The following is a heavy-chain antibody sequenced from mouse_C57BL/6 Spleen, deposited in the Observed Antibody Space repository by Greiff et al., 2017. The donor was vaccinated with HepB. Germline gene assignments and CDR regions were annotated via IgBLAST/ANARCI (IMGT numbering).Heavy chain of an antibody. CDR2: IYPGSGST. Sequence: QVQLQQPGAELVKPGASVKMSCKASGYTFTSYWITWVKQRPGQGLEWIGDIYPGSGSTNYNEKFKSKATLTVDTSSSTAYIQLSSLTSEDSAVYYCARDYYGSSSLFDYWGQGTTLTVSS. CDR1: GYTFTSYW. CDR3: ARDYYGSSSLFDY. V-gene: IGHV1-55*01. D-gene: IGHD1-1*01. J-gene: IGHJ2*01.